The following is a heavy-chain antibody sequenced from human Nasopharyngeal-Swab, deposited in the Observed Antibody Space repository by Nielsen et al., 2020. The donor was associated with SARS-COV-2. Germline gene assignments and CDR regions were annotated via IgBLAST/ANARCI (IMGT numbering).Heavy chain of an antibody. CDR3: ARALGYCSGGSCPLWYYGMDV. Sequence: WIRQPPGKGLEWIGSIYYSGSTYYNPSLKSRVTISVDTSKNQSSLKLSSVTAADTAVYYCARALGYCSGGSCPLWYYGMDVWGQGTTVTVSS. V-gene: IGHV4-39*07. J-gene: IGHJ6*02. D-gene: IGHD2-15*01. CDR2: IYYSGST.